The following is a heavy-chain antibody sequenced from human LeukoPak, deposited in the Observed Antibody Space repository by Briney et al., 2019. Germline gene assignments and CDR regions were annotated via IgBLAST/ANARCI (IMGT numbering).Heavy chain of an antibody. J-gene: IGHJ4*02. Sequence: PGGSLRLSCAVSGSTFSSYAMHGVRQAPGRGLEWVAVISYDGSNKYYADSVKGRFTNSRDNSKNTLYLQMNSLRAEDTAVYYCARDWEAAGYFDYWGQGTLVTVSS. D-gene: IGHD6-25*01. CDR1: GSTFSSYA. V-gene: IGHV3-30*04. CDR2: ISYDGSNK. CDR3: ARDWEAAGYFDY.